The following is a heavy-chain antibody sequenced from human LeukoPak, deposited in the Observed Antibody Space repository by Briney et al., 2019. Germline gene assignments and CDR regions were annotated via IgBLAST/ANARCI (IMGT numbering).Heavy chain of an antibody. CDR1: GVSISSSYYY. J-gene: IGHJ4*02. V-gene: IGHV4-39*01. CDR3: ARHFGT. D-gene: IGHD3/OR15-3a*01. CDR2: IYYSGST. Sequence: SETLSLTCTVSGVSISSSYYYWGWIRQPPGKGLEWIGSIYYSGSTYYNPSLKSRVTISVDTSKNQFSLKLRSVTAADTAVYYCARHFGTWGLGTLVTVSS.